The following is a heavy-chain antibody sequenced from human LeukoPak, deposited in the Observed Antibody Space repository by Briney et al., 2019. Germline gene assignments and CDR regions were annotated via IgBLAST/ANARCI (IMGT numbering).Heavy chain of an antibody. CDR3: ATDSYELSSKGGY. J-gene: IGHJ4*02. Sequence: ASVKVSCKASGYTFTGYYMHWVRQAPGQGLEWMGWINPNSGGTIYAQKFQGTVTMTEDTSTDTAYIELSSLRSEDTAVYYCATDSYELSSKGGYWGQGTLVTVSS. CDR2: INPNSGGT. CDR1: GYTFTGYY. D-gene: IGHD1-1*01. V-gene: IGHV1-2*02.